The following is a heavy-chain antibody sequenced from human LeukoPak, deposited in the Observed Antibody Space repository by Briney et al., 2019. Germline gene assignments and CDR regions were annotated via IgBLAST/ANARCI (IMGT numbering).Heavy chain of an antibody. V-gene: IGHV3-48*03. D-gene: IGHD3-22*01. CDR3: ARANSYYYDHYDY. CDR2: ISSSGSTI. Sequence: GGSLRLSSAASGFTFSSYEMNWVRQAPGKGLEWVSYISSSGSTIYYADSVKGRFTISRDNAKNSLYLQMNSLRAEDTAVYYCARANSYYYDHYDYWGQGTLVTVSS. CDR1: GFTFSSYE. J-gene: IGHJ4*02.